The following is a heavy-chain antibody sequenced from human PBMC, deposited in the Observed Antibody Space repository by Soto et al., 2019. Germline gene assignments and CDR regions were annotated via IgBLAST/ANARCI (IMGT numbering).Heavy chain of an antibody. CDR1: GGTFSSYA. V-gene: IGHV1-69*12. J-gene: IGHJ3*02. CDR3: ARGPTRAWLQLVYAFDI. CDR2: IIPIFGTA. D-gene: IGHD5-12*01. Sequence: QVQLVQSGAEVKKPGSSVKVSCKASGGTFSSYAISWVRQAPGQGLEWMGGIIPIFGTANYAQKFQGRVTITADESTSTAYMELSSLRSEDTAVYYCARGPTRAWLQLVYAFDIWGQGTMVTVSS.